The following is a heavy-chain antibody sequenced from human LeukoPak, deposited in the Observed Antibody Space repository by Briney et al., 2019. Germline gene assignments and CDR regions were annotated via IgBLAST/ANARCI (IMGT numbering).Heavy chain of an antibody. CDR2: INHSGST. D-gene: IGHD3-22*01. J-gene: IGHJ6*03. V-gene: IGHV4-34*01. Sequence: SETLSLTCAVYGGSFSGYYWSWIRQPPGKGLEWIGEINHSGSTNYNPSLKSRVTISVDTSKNQFSLKLSSVTAADTAVYYCASDSSGPYYYYMDVWGKGTTVTVSS. CDR1: GGSFSGYY. CDR3: ASDSSGPYYYYMDV.